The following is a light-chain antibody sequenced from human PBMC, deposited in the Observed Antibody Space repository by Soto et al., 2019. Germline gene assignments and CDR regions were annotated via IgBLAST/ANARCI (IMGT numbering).Light chain of an antibody. CDR2: ESY. CDR1: SRDIGSFNL. CDR3: CCFAGSNTYI. Sequence: QSALTQPASLSGSPGQSITISCTGTSRDIGSFNLVSWYQQFPGEVPKLIIYESYKRPSGISTRFSGSRSDNTASLTISGLQAEDAADYYCCCFAGSNTYIFGGGTKLTVL. V-gene: IGLV2-23*01. J-gene: IGLJ2*01.